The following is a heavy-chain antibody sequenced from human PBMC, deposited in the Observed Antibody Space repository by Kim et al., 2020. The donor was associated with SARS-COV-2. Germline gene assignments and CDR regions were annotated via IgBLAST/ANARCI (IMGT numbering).Heavy chain of an antibody. CDR3: ERAYSSGWAYFDY. J-gene: IGHJ4*02. V-gene: IGHV3-11*06. Sequence: YANSATHRLTISKDNAKHSLYLQMNSLRAEDTAVYYCERAYSSGWAYFDYWGQGTLVTVSS. D-gene: IGHD6-19*01.